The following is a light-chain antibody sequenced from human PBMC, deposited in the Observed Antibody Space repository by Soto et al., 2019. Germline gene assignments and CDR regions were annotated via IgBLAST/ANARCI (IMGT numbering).Light chain of an antibody. V-gene: IGKV1-5*01. CDR3: QQYNSYSVT. Sequence: GDRVTISCRARQTISTWMAWYQQKPGKAPKLLVYDASTLQSGAASRFSGSASGKEFTLISSSLQPDDVANYYCQQYNSYSVTFGQGTKVDI. J-gene: IGKJ1*01. CDR1: QTISTW. CDR2: DAS.